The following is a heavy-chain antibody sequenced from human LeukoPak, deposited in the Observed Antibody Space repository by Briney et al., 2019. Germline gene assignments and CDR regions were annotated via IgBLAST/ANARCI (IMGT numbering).Heavy chain of an antibody. CDR1: GFSFDDYA. CDR2: ISRSSGTI. V-gene: IGHV3-9*01. J-gene: IGHJ4*02. D-gene: IGHD2-8*01. CDR3: AKDSTPRGVQLAFYFDY. Sequence: GGSLRLSCVASGFSFDDYAMHWVRQDPGKGLEWVSGISRSSGTIYYSDSVKGRFTISRDNAKNSVYLQMNSLRADDTAFYYCAKDSTPRGVQLAFYFDYWGQGALVTVSS.